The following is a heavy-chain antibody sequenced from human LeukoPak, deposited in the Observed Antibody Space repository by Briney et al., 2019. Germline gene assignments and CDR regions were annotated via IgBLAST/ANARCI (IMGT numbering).Heavy chain of an antibody. CDR1: GYTFTDYY. J-gene: IGHJ5*02. Sequence: ASVKVSCKASGYTFTDYYIHWVRQAPGQGLEWMGWINPNSGGTNYAQKFQGRVTMTRDTSISTAYMELSRLRSDDTAVYYCARDNSVGWFDPWGQGTLVTVSS. D-gene: IGHD4-23*01. CDR3: ARDNSVGWFDP. V-gene: IGHV1-2*02. CDR2: INPNSGGT.